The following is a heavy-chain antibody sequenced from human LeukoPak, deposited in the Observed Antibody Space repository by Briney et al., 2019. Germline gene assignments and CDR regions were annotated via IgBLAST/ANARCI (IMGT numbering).Heavy chain of an antibody. V-gene: IGHV1-18*01. CDR3: ARGMYYYDSSGYAVGY. Sequence: ASVKVSCKASGYTFTSYGISWVRQAPGQGPEWMGWISTYNGNTNYAQKLQGRVTMTTDTSTSTAYMELRSLRSDDTAVYYCARGMYYYDSSGYAVGYWGQGTLVTVSS. D-gene: IGHD3-22*01. J-gene: IGHJ4*02. CDR2: ISTYNGNT. CDR1: GYTFTSYG.